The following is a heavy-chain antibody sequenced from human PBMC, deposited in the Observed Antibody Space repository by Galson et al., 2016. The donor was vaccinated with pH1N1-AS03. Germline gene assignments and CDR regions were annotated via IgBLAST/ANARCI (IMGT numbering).Heavy chain of an antibody. CDR1: GFTFRSYG. V-gene: IGHV3-30*03. CDR3: ARSQSFYVDYFDN. Sequence: SLRLSCAASGFTFRSYGMHWVRQTPGKGLQWVAVISYDESKKLYADSVRGRSTISRDNSKNTLYPQMNSLRPEDTAVYFCARSQSFYVDYFDNWGQGTLVTVSS. J-gene: IGHJ4*02. CDR2: ISYDESKK. D-gene: IGHD3-10*02.